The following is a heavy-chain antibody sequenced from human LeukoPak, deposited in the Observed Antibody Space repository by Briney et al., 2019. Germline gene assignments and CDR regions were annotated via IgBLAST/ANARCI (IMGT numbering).Heavy chain of an antibody. J-gene: IGHJ5*02. CDR1: GGSISSSSYY. V-gene: IGHV4-39*07. CDR3: ARVGYYYDSSGLNWFDP. CDR2: INHSGST. Sequence: PSETLSLTCTVPGGSISSSSYYWGWIRQPPGKGLEWIGEINHSGSTNYNPSLKCRVTISVDTSKNQFSLKLSSVTAADTAVYYCARVGYYYDSSGLNWFDPWGQGTLVTVSS. D-gene: IGHD3-22*01.